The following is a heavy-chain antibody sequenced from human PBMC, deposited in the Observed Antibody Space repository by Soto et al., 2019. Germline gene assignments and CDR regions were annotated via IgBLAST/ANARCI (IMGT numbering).Heavy chain of an antibody. CDR3: ARALGGYCSGGSCYSTFFIDY. V-gene: IGHV4-59*08. D-gene: IGHD2-15*01. J-gene: IGHJ4*02. CDR2: IYYSGST. CDR1: GGSISSYY. Sequence: SETLSLTCTVSGGSISSYYWSWIRQPPGKGLEWIGYIYYSGSTNYNPSLKSRVTISVDTSKNQFSLKLSSVTAADTAVYYCARALGGYCSGGSCYSTFFIDYWGQGTLVTVSS.